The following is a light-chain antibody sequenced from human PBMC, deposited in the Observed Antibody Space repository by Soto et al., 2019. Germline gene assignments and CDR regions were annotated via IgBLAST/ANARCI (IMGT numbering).Light chain of an antibody. CDR2: GVS. V-gene: IGKV3-20*01. Sequence: EIVLTQSPGTLSLSPGERATLSCRASQSVSSNYLAWYQQKPGQAPRLLISGVSSRATDIPDRFSGSGSGTDFTLTMSSLEPEENAVYYCQQYDSPPRTFGQGTKVDIK. J-gene: IGKJ1*01. CDR3: QQYDSPPRT. CDR1: QSVSSNY.